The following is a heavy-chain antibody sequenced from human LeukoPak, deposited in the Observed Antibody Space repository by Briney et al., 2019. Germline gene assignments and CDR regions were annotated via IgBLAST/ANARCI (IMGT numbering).Heavy chain of an antibody. Sequence: SVKVSCKASGGTFSSYGVSWVRQAPGQGLEWMGRSIPILAITNYAQKFQGRVTITADKSTGTAYMELSSLRSEDTAVYYCARTNYYDSSGYQGAGTYYYGMDVWGQGTTVTVSS. D-gene: IGHD3-22*01. V-gene: IGHV1-69*04. J-gene: IGHJ6*02. CDR2: SIPILAIT. CDR3: ARTNYYDSSGYQGAGTYYYGMDV. CDR1: GGTFSSYG.